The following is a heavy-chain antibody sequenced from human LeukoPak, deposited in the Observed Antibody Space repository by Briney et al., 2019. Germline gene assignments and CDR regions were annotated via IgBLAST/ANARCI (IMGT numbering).Heavy chain of an antibody. Sequence: SQTLSLTCTVSGGSISSGSYYWSWIRQPAGKGLEWIGRIYTSGSTNYNPSLKSRVTISVDTSKNQFSLKLSSVTAADTAVYYCARDPVAHYYDSSGYFTDDAFDIWGQGTMVTVSS. D-gene: IGHD3-22*01. CDR2: IYTSGST. CDR3: ARDPVAHYYDSSGYFTDDAFDI. CDR1: GGSISSGSYY. V-gene: IGHV4-61*02. J-gene: IGHJ3*02.